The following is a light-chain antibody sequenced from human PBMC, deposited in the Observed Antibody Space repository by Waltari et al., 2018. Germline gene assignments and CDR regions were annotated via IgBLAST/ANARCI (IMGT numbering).Light chain of an antibody. CDR1: QTIRTTY. J-gene: IGKJ4*01. V-gene: IGKV3-20*01. CDR3: QQDDISPLT. CDR2: GTF. Sequence: EIVLTQSPGTLSLTPGEGATLSCTTSQTIRTTYLAWYQQKPGQAPTLLLYGTFSRATGIPDRFTGSGSGTDFSLTISSLEPEDFATYYCQQDDISPLTFGGGTKVEIK.